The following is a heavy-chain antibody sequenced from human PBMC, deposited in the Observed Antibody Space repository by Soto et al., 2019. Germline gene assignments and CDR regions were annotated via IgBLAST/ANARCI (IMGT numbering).Heavy chain of an antibody. D-gene: IGHD3-22*01. V-gene: IGHV1-2*04. CDR3: ARDPGIYDSSGYFDY. J-gene: IGHJ4*02. Sequence: ASVKVSCKASGYTFTVYYMHWVRQAPGQGLEWMGWINPNRGGTNYAQKFQGWVTMTRDTSISTAYMELSRLRSDDTAVYYCARDPGIYDSSGYFDYWGQGTLVTVSS. CDR1: GYTFTVYY. CDR2: INPNRGGT.